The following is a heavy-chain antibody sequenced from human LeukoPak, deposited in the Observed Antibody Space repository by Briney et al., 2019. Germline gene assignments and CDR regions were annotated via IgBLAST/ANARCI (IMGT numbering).Heavy chain of an antibody. V-gene: IGHV4-38-2*02. CDR2: IYHSGST. Sequence: SETLSLTRTVSGYSISSGYYWGWIRQPPGKGLEWIGSIYHSGSTYYNPSLKSRVTISVDTSKNQFSLKLSSVTAADTAVYYCARETINWGSYYFDYWGQGTLVTVSS. D-gene: IGHD7-27*01. CDR3: ARETINWGSYYFDY. J-gene: IGHJ4*02. CDR1: GYSISSGYY.